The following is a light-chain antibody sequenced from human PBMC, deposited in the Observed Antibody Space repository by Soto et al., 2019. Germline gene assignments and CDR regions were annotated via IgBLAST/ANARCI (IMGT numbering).Light chain of an antibody. Sequence: EKVMTQSPATLSVSPGERATLSCRASQNVKTRLAWYQQKPGQAPRLLIYDAFTRATGIPARFSGSASGTKFTLTISSLQSEDFAFYYCQQYEEWPLTFGGGPRVDIK. CDR2: DAF. V-gene: IGKV3-15*01. CDR1: QNVKTR. J-gene: IGKJ4*01. CDR3: QQYEEWPLT.